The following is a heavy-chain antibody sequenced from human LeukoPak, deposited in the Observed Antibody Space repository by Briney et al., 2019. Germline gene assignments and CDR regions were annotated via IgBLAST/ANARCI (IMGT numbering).Heavy chain of an antibody. Sequence: ASVKVSCKASGYTFTGYYMHWVGQAPGQGLEWMGWINPNSGGTNYAQKFQGRVTMTRDTSISTAYMELSRLRSDDTAVYYCARVLVPAATDDAFDIWGQGTMVTVSS. J-gene: IGHJ3*02. CDR2: INPNSGGT. CDR1: GYTFTGYY. CDR3: ARVLVPAATDDAFDI. V-gene: IGHV1-2*02. D-gene: IGHD2-2*01.